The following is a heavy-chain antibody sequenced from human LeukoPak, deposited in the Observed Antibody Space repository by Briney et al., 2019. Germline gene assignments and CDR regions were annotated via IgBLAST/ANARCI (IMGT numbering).Heavy chain of an antibody. Sequence: GGSLRPSCAASGFTFSSYGMHWVRQAPGKGLEWVAFIRYDGSNEYYADSVKGRFTISRDNSKNTLYLQMNSLRAEDTAVYYCAKGPLIRNWFDPWGQGTLVTVSS. CDR2: IRYDGSNE. D-gene: IGHD2-21*01. CDR1: GFTFSSYG. V-gene: IGHV3-30*02. J-gene: IGHJ5*02. CDR3: AKGPLIRNWFDP.